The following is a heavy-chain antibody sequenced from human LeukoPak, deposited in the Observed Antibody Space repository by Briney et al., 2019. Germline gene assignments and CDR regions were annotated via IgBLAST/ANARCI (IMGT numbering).Heavy chain of an antibody. CDR2: IYSGLST. J-gene: IGHJ4*02. CDR1: GFAVSSNY. D-gene: IGHD2-15*01. Sequence: GGSLRLSCAASGFAVSSNYMSWVRQAPGKGLEWVSIIYSGLSTYYAGSVRGRFTISRDNSKNTLYLQMSSLRAEDTAVYFCATLNTPFDYWGQGILVTVSS. CDR3: ATLNTPFDY. V-gene: IGHV3-53*01.